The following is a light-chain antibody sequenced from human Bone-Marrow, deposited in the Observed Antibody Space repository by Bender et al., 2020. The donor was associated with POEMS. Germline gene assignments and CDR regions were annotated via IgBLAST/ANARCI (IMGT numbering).Light chain of an antibody. Sequence: QSVLTQPPSVSGPPGQRVTISCSGSGSNIGGYPVNWYQQLPGTAPRLLIYTNNERPSGVPDRFSGSKSGTSASLAITGLQSDDEDIYFCVAWDGSLNGWVFGGGTKLTVL. V-gene: IGLV1-44*01. CDR1: GSNIGGYP. J-gene: IGLJ3*02. CDR3: VAWDGSLNGWV. CDR2: TNN.